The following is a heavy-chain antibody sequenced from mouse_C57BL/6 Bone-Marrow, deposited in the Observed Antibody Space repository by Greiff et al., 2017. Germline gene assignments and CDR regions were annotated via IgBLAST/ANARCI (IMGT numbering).Heavy chain of an antibody. Sequence: QVQLQQPGPELVKPGASVKLSCKASGYTFTSYGMHWVKQRPGQGLEWIGMIHPNSGSTNYNEKFKSKATLTVDNSSSTASMQLSSLTSEDSAVYYCARSNTVGGGFAYWGQGTLVTVSA. CDR3: ARSNTVGGGFAY. J-gene: IGHJ3*01. CDR1: GYTFTSYG. D-gene: IGHD1-1*01. CDR2: IHPNSGST. V-gene: IGHV1-64*01.